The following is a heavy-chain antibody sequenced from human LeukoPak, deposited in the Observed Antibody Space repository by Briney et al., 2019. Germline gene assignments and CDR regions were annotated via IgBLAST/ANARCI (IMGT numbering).Heavy chain of an antibody. D-gene: IGHD5-12*01. CDR3: APLPSPSGYDHASYYYYGMDV. CDR2: IIPILGIA. V-gene: IGHV1-69*04. J-gene: IGHJ6*02. Sequence: ASVKVSCEASGGTFSSYAISWVRQAPGQGLEWMGRIIPILGIANYAQKFQGRVTITADKSTSTAYMELSGLRSEDTAVYYCAPLPSPSGYDHASYYYYGMDVRGQGTTLTVSS. CDR1: GGTFSSYA.